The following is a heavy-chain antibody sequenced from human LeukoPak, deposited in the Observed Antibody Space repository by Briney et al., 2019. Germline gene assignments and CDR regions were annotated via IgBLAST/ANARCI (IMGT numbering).Heavy chain of an antibody. Sequence: SETLSLTCAVYGGSFSGYYWSWIRQPSGKGLEWIGEINHSGSTNYNPSLKSRVTISVDTSKNQFSLKLSSVTAADTAVYYCVGDQRVFDYWGQGTLVTVSS. J-gene: IGHJ4*02. CDR1: GGSFSGYY. CDR2: INHSGST. CDR3: VGDQRVFDY. V-gene: IGHV4-34*01. D-gene: IGHD4-17*01.